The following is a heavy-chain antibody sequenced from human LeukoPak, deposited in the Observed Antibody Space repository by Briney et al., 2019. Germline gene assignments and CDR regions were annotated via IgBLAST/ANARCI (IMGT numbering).Heavy chain of an antibody. J-gene: IGHJ4*02. D-gene: IGHD3-3*01. CDR3: AKVGRFLEWLLYFDY. CDR2: VSYDGDFK. Sequence: GGSLRLSCVGSGFVFSKYAVHWVRQAPGKGLEWVAVVSYDGDFKLYGDSVKGRFTISRDNSKNTLYLQMNSLRAEDTAVYYCAKVGRFLEWLLYFDYWGQGALVTVSS. V-gene: IGHV3-30-3*01. CDR1: GFVFSKYA.